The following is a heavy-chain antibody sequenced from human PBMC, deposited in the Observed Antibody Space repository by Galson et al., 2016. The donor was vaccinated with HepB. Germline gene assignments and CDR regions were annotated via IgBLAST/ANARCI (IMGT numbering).Heavy chain of an antibody. J-gene: IGHJ4*02. D-gene: IGHD3-16*02. Sequence: SLRLSCAASGFTFSSYSMTWVRQAPGKGLEWVSGISWNSGSIGYADSVKGRFTISRDNAKNSLYLQMNSLRAEDTAFYYCAKSYYDYVWGSYRYTSIDYWGQGTLVTVSS. V-gene: IGHV3-9*01. CDR2: ISWNSGSI. CDR1: GFTFSSYS. CDR3: AKSYYDYVWGSYRYTSIDY.